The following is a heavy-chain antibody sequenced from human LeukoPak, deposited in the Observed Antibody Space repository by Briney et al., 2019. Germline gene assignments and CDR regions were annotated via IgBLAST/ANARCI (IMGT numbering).Heavy chain of an antibody. CDR1: GFTFDDYA. J-gene: IGHJ3*02. Sequence: GRSLRLSCAASGFTFDDYAMHWVRQAPGKGLEWDSGISWNSGNIDYADSVKGRFTISRDNAKNSLYLQMNSLRAEDTALYYCAKDIRRSGLLGGAFDIWGQGTMVTVSS. CDR2: ISWNSGNI. CDR3: AKDIRRSGLLGGAFDI. V-gene: IGHV3-9*01. D-gene: IGHD3-16*01.